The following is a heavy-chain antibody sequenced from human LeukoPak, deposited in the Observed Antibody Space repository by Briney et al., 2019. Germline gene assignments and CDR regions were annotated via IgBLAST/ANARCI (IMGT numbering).Heavy chain of an antibody. V-gene: IGHV1-18*01. CDR2: INPDNGNT. CDR1: GYTFTNYG. Sequence: ASVKVSCKASGYTFTNYGISWVRRAPGQGLEWMGWINPDNGNTKYAQKFQGSVTMTTDTPTSTVYMELRRLRSDDTAVYYCARGGGGLQGLFDSWGRGNLVTVSS. J-gene: IGHJ4*02. D-gene: IGHD5-24*01. CDR3: ARGGGGLQGLFDS.